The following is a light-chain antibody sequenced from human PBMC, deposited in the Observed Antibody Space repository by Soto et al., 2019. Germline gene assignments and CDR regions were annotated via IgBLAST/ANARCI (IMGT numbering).Light chain of an antibody. CDR1: RGDVGGYNY. CDR2: EVS. V-gene: IGLV2-14*01. CDR3: SSYTSSSTLV. Sequence: QSVLTQPASVSGSPGQSITISSTGTRGDVGGYNYVSWYQQHPGKAPKLMIYEVSNRPSGVSNRFSGSTSGNTASLTISGLQAEDEADYYCSSYTSSSTLVFGTGTKLTVL. J-gene: IGLJ1*01.